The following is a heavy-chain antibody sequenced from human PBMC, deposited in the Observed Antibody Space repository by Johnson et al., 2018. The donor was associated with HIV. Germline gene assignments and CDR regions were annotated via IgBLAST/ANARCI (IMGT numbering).Heavy chain of an antibody. Sequence: EVQLVESGGGVVRPGGSLRLSCAASGFTFDDYGMSWVRQAPGKGLEWVSGINWNGGSTGYADSVKGRFTISRDNAKNSLYLQMNSLRAEDTAVYYWARDREVGARSGAFDIWGQGTMVTVSS. V-gene: IGHV3-20*04. CDR1: GFTFDDYG. CDR3: ARDREVGARSGAFDI. CDR2: INWNGGST. D-gene: IGHD1-26*01. J-gene: IGHJ3*02.